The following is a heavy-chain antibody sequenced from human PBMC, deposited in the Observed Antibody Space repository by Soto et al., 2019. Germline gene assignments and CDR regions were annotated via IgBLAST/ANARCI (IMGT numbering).Heavy chain of an antibody. D-gene: IGHD5-12*01. J-gene: IGHJ4*02. CDR2: IYYSGST. CDR3: ARWLGYAPHFAY. CDR1: GGSISSGDYY. V-gene: IGHV4-30-4*01. Sequence: QVQLQESGPGLVKPSQTLSLTCTVSGGSISSGDYYWSWIRQPPGKGLEWIGYIYYSGSTYYNPSLKRRTTLSVDTSNTHFSLNLTSVTAADTAVYYCARWLGYAPHFAYWGQGTLVTVSS.